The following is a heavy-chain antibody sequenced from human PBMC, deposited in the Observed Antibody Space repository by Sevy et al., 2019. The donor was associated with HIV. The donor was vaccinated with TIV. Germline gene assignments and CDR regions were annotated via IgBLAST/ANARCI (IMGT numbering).Heavy chain of an antibody. CDR3: ARRRYCDSTSCEFDY. V-gene: IGHV5-51*01. CDR1: GYSFTTYW. J-gene: IGHJ4*02. D-gene: IGHD2-2*01. Sequence: GESLKISCKASGYSFTTYWIAWVRQMPGKGLEWMGIMYPGDSDTRYSPSFQGQVTISADKSISTAYLQWSSLKASDTAMYYCARRRYCDSTSCEFDYWGQGTLVTVSS. CDR2: MYPGDSDT.